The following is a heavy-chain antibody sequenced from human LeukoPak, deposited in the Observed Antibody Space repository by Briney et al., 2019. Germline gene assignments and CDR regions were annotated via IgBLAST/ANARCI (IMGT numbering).Heavy chain of an antibody. CDR1: GLSFSSFA. Sequence: PWGSLRLSCAASGLSFSSFAMSWVRQGPARGLEWVSSIRGNGETFHADSVKGRFTLSSDSSRNTVYFQLNNLRVEDTAIYYCAKASWVSSTDAVRWGQGTLVTVSS. CDR3: AKASWVSSTDAVR. V-gene: IGHV3-23*01. CDR2: IRGNGET. J-gene: IGHJ4*02. D-gene: IGHD3-16*01.